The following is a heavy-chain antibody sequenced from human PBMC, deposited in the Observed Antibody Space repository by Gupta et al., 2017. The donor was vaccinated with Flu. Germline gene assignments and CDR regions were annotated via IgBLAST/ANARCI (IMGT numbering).Heavy chain of an antibody. CDR1: GLTFSYYA. CDR2: VGSGGDRT. V-gene: IGHV3-23*01. D-gene: IGHD6-13*01. J-gene: IGHJ4*02. CDR3: AKDRSGNPAIDY. Sequence: EVQLLESGGALVQPGGSLRLSCAASGLTFSYYAMNWVRQAPGKGLEWVSTVGSGGDRTYYADSVMGRFTISRDNSKNTVYLQMNSLRGDDTAVYYCAKDRSGNPAIDYWGQGTLVTVS.